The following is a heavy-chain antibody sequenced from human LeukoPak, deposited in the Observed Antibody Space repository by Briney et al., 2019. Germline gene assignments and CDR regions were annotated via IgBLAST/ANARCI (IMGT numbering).Heavy chain of an antibody. CDR2: ISGRGDST. J-gene: IGHJ2*01. V-gene: IGHV3-23*01. CDR3: AKAIAAPVWYFDL. Sequence: GGSLRLSCAASRLTFSSYAMSWVRQAPGKGLEWVSTISGRGDSTYYADSVKGRFTISRDNSRNTLYLQMNTLRAEDTAVYYCAKAIAAPVWYFDLWGRGTLVTVSS. D-gene: IGHD6-13*01. CDR1: RLTFSSYA.